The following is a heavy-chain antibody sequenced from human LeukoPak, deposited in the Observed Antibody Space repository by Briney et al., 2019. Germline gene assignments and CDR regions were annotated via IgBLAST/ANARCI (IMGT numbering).Heavy chain of an antibody. J-gene: IGHJ4*02. CDR3: ARDPTGGAADDY. V-gene: IGHV4-34*01. D-gene: IGHD6-13*01. Sequence: PSETLSLTCAVYGGSFSGYYWSWIRQPPGKGLEWIGEINHSGSTYYNPSLKSRVTISVDTSKNQFSLKLSSVTAADTAVYYCARDPTGGAADDYWGQGTLVTVSS. CDR1: GGSFSGYY. CDR2: INHSGST.